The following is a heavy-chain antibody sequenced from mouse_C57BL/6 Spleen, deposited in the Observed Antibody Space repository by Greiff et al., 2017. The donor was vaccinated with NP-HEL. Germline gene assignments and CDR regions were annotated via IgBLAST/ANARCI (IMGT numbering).Heavy chain of an antibody. CDR3: ARHGSSPWFAY. Sequence: EVKLVESGGDLVKPGGSLKLSCAASGFTFSSYGMSWVRQTPDKRLEWVATISSGGSYTYYPDSVKGRFTISRDNAKNTLYLQMSSLKSEDTAMYHCARHGSSPWFAYWGQGTLVTVSA. CDR2: ISSGGSYT. D-gene: IGHD1-1*01. CDR1: GFTFSSYG. J-gene: IGHJ3*01. V-gene: IGHV5-6*01.